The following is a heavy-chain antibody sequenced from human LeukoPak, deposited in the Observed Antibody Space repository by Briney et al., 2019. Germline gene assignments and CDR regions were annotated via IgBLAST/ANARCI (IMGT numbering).Heavy chain of an antibody. D-gene: IGHD6-19*01. Sequence: GGSLRLSCAASGFTFSSYAMSWVRQAPGKGLEWVSAISGSGGSTYYADSVKGRFTISRDNSKNTLYLQMNSLRAEDTAVYYCAKDHRIAVAGTGLSIDYWGQGTLVTVSS. CDR2: ISGSGGST. CDR1: GFTFSSYA. J-gene: IGHJ4*02. V-gene: IGHV3-23*01. CDR3: AKDHRIAVAGTGLSIDY.